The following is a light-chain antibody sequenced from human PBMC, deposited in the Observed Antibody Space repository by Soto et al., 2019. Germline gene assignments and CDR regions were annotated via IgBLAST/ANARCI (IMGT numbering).Light chain of an antibody. CDR3: SSYTSSSTLVV. J-gene: IGLJ2*01. CDR2: DVS. CDR1: ISDVGDYNY. V-gene: IGLV2-14*03. Sequence: QSALTQPASVSGSPGQSITISCTGTISDVGDYNYVSWYQHHPGKDPKLMIYDVSTRPSGVSNRFSGSKSGNTASLTISGLQTEDEADYYCSSYTSSSTLVVFGGGTKLTVL.